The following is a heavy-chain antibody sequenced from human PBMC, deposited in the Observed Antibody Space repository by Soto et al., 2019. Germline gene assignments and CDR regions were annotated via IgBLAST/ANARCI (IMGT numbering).Heavy chain of an antibody. Sequence: GGSLRLSCAASGFTFSDYYMSWIRQAPGKGLEWVSYISSSSSYTNYADSVKGRFTISRDNAKNSLYLQMNSLRAEDTAVYYCARYYDSSGYPGPFDYWGQGTLVTVSS. D-gene: IGHD3-22*01. J-gene: IGHJ4*02. CDR3: ARYYDSSGYPGPFDY. CDR1: GFTFSDYY. V-gene: IGHV3-11*06. CDR2: ISSSSSYT.